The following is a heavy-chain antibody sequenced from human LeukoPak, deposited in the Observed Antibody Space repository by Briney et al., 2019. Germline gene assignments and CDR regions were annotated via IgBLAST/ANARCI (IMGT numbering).Heavy chain of an antibody. D-gene: IGHD1-1*01. CDR3: VRQRYSDY. Sequence: GGSLRLSCAASGFTFSRYWMTWVRQAPGKGLEWVANIKEDGSENSYVESVKGRFTISRDNAKNSLYLQLNSLRAEDTAVYFCVRQRYSDYWGQGTLVTVSS. CDR2: IKEDGSEN. V-gene: IGHV3-7*01. CDR1: GFTFSRYW. J-gene: IGHJ4*02.